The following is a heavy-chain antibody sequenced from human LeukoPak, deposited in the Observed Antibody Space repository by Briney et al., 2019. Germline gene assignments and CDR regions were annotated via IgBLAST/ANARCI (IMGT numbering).Heavy chain of an antibody. Sequence: SETLSLTCAVYGGSFSGYYWSWTRQPAGKGLEWIGRIYTSGSTNYNPSLKSRVTMSVDTSKNQFSLKLSSVTAADTAVYYCAREMSSGYYYYSRDWFDPWGRGTLVTVSS. CDR2: IYTSGST. V-gene: IGHV4-4*07. J-gene: IGHJ5*02. CDR3: AREMSSGYYYYSRDWFDP. D-gene: IGHD3-22*01. CDR1: GGSFSGYY.